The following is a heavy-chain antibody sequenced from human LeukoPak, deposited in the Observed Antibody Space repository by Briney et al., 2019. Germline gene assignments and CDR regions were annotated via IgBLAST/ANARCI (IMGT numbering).Heavy chain of an antibody. CDR3: ARRGAGANYFDY. V-gene: IGHV4-59*01. D-gene: IGHD1-26*01. CDR1: GGSISSYY. J-gene: IGHJ4*02. CDR2: IYYSGST. Sequence: SETLSLTCTVSGGSISSYYWSWIRQPPGKGLEWIGYIYYSGSTNYNPSLESQVTISVDTSKNQFSLKLSSVTPADTAVYYCARRGAGANYFDYWGQGTLVTVSS.